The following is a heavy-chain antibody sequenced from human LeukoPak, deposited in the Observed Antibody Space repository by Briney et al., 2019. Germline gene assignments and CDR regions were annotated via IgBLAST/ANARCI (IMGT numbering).Heavy chain of an antibody. Sequence: PGGSLRLSCAASGFTFSSYGMHWVRQAPGKGLEWVAVISYDGSNKYYVDSVKGRFTISRDNSKNTLYLQMNSLRVEDTAVYYCARDLPPLDYWGQGTLVTVSS. CDR3: ARDLPPLDY. V-gene: IGHV3-30*03. CDR1: GFTFSSYG. CDR2: ISYDGSNK. J-gene: IGHJ4*02.